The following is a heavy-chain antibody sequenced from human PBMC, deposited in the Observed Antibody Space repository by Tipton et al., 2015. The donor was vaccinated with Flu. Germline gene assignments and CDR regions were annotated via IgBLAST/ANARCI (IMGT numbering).Heavy chain of an antibody. V-gene: IGHV4-61*02. CDR2: IYTSGST. D-gene: IGHD6-19*01. Sequence: TLSLTCTVSGGSISSGSYYWSWIRQPAGKGLVWIGRIYTSGSTNYNPSLKSRVTISVDTSKNQFSLKLSSVTAADTAVYYCARGRAVAGFRGFDYWGQGTLVTVSS. J-gene: IGHJ4*02. CDR3: ARGRAVAGFRGFDY. CDR1: GGSISSGSYY.